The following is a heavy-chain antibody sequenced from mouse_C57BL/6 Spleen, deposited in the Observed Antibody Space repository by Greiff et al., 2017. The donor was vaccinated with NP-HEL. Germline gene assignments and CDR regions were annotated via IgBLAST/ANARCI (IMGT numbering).Heavy chain of an antibody. CDR1: GFTFSSYA. V-gene: IGHV5-4*01. Sequence: DVKLVESGGGLVKPGGSLKLSCAASGFTFSSYAMSWVRQTPEKRLEWVATISDGGSYTYYPDDVTGRFTISRDNAKNNLYLQMSHLKSEDTAMYYCAREGEDSSGYLDYWGQGTTLTVSS. CDR3: AREGEDSSGYLDY. CDR2: ISDGGSYT. J-gene: IGHJ2*01. D-gene: IGHD3-2*02.